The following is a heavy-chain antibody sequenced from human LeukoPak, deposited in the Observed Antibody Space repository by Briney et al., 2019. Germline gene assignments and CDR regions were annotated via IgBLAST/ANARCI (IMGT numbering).Heavy chain of an antibody. CDR2: MNPNSGNT. D-gene: IGHD4-23*01. CDR1: GYTFTSYD. J-gene: IGHJ5*02. V-gene: IGHV1-8*01. Sequence: ASVKVSCKASGYTFTSYDINWVRQATGQELEWMGWMNPNSGNTGYAQKFQGRGTMTRNTSISTAYMELSSLRSEDTAVYYCARGGRDYGGNSVANWFDPWGQGTLVTVSS. CDR3: ARGGRDYGGNSVANWFDP.